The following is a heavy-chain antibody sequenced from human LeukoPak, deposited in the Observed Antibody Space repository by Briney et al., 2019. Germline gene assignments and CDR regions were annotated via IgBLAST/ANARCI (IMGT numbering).Heavy chain of an antibody. CDR1: GYTFTGYY. J-gene: IGHJ4*02. CDR2: ISAYNGTT. V-gene: IGHV1-18*04. Sequence: ASVKVSCTASGYTFTGYYMHWVRQAPGQGLEWMGWISAYNGTTNYAQKLQGRVTMTTDTSTSTAYMELRSLRSDDTAVYYCARVRATKDSVYYFDYWGQGTLVTVSS. CDR3: ARVRATKDSVYYFDY. D-gene: IGHD1-26*01.